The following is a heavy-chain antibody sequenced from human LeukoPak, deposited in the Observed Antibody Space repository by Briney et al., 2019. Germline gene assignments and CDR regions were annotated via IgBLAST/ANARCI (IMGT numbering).Heavy chain of an antibody. CDR3: ARGITIFGVVNDFDY. D-gene: IGHD3-3*01. CDR2: IEQDGSEK. J-gene: IGHJ4*02. V-gene: IGHV3-7*03. Sequence: GGSLRLSCAASGFTFSSYWMSWVRQAPGKGLEWVANIEQDGSEKYYVDSVKGRFTISRDNAKNSLYLQMNSLRAEDTAVYYCARGITIFGVVNDFDYWGQGTLVTVSS. CDR1: GFTFSSYW.